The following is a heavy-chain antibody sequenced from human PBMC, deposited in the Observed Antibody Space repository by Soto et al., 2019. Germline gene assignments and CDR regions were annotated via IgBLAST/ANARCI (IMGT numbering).Heavy chain of an antibody. CDR2: IYYSGST. CDR1: GVSISSYY. Sequence: PSETLSLTCTVSGVSISSYYWSWIRQPPGKGLEWIGYIYYSGSTNYNPSLKSRVTISVDTSKNQFSLKLSSVTAADTAVYYCARHWIAAAGTGLDYWGQGTLVTVSS. CDR3: ARHWIAAAGTGLDY. D-gene: IGHD6-13*01. J-gene: IGHJ4*02. V-gene: IGHV4-59*08.